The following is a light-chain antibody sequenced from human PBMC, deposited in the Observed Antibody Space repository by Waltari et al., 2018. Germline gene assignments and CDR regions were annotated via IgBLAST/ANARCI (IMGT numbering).Light chain of an antibody. J-gene: IGLJ1*01. V-gene: IGLV2-23*02. Sequence: QSALTQPASVSGSPGQSLTISCPVSSSDVGSSNLVSWYLQHPGKAPKLIIYEVSKRPSGVSNRFSGSKSGNTASLTISGLQAEDEADYYCYSYAGGSVFGTGTKVTVL. CDR2: EVS. CDR1: SSDVGSSNL. CDR3: YSYAGGSV.